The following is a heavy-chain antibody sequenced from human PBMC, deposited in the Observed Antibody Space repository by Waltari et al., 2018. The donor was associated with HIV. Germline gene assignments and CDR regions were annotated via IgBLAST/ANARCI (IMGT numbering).Heavy chain of an antibody. CDR1: GFNFRSFG. V-gene: IGHV3-30*02. D-gene: IGHD6-13*01. CDR2: MRSDETDE. Sequence: LLESGGGVIQPGGSLTLSCTMYGFNFRSFGFHWVRPAPGKGLSWVAFMRSDETDEIYRESVKARFIVSRGNSSDTLVLQMNSLRLDATPTYFCAKDFKPRVLDPSYIAAWGQATLVTVSS. J-gene: IGHJ1*01. CDR3: AKDFKPRVLDPSYIAA.